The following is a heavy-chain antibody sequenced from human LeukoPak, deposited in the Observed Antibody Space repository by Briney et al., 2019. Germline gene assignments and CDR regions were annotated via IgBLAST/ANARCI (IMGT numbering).Heavy chain of an antibody. D-gene: IGHD3-22*01. CDR2: IIPIFGTA. CDR1: GGTFSSYA. Sequence: ASVKVSCKASGGTFSSYAISWVRQAPGQGLEWMGGIIPIFGTANYAQKFQGRVTITADESTSTAYMELSSLRSEDTAVYYCARESYYYDSSGYSEPHYYYYYGMDVWGQGTTVTVSS. J-gene: IGHJ6*02. V-gene: IGHV1-69*13. CDR3: ARESYYYDSSGYSEPHYYYYYGMDV.